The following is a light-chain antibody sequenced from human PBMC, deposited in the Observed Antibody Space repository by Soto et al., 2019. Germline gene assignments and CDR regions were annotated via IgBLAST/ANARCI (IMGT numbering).Light chain of an antibody. CDR3: SSYAGSNNL. J-gene: IGLJ2*01. CDR2: EVS. V-gene: IGLV2-8*01. CDR1: SSDVGGYNY. Sequence: QSVLTQPPSASGSPGQSVTISRTGTSSDVGGYNYVSWYQQHPGKAPKLMIYEVSKRPSGVPDRFSGSKSGNTASLTVSGLQAEDEADYYCSSYAGSNNLFGGGTQLTVL.